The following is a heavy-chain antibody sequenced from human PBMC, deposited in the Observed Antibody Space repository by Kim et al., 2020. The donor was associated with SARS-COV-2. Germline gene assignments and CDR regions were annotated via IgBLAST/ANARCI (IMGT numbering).Heavy chain of an antibody. V-gene: IGHV3-15*01. J-gene: IGHJ2*01. Sequence: DGGTTDYAAPVKGRFTSSRDDSKNTLYLQRNSLKTEDTAVYYCTTALDLWGRGTLVTVSS. CDR3: TTALDL. CDR2: DGGTT.